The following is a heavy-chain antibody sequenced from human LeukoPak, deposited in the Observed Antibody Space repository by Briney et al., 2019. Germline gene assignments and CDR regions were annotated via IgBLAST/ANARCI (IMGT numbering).Heavy chain of an antibody. CDR1: GGSISSGDYY. Sequence: SQTLSLTCTVSGGSISSGDYYWSWIRQPPGKGLEWIGYIYCSGSTYYNPSLKSRVTISVDTSKNQFSLKLSSVTAADTAVYYCARGDSSGYYLDYWGQGTLVTVSS. J-gene: IGHJ4*02. CDR3: ARGDSSGYYLDY. D-gene: IGHD3-22*01. V-gene: IGHV4-30-4*01. CDR2: IYCSGST.